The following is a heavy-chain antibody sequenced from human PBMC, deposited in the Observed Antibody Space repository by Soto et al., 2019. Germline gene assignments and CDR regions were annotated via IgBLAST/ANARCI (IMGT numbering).Heavy chain of an antibody. D-gene: IGHD3-10*01. V-gene: IGHV3-23*01. CDR1: GFTFSSYA. Sequence: HPGGSLRLSCAASGFTFSSYAMSWVRQAPGKGLEWVSAISGSGGSTYYADSVKGRFTISRDNSKNTLYLQMNSLRAEDTAVYYCAASVYYGSGSKGHGMDVWGQGTTVTVSS. CDR2: ISGSGGST. CDR3: AASVYYGSGSKGHGMDV. J-gene: IGHJ6*02.